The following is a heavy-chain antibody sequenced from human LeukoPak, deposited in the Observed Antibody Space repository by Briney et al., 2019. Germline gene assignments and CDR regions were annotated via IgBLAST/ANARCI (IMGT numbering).Heavy chain of an antibody. CDR1: GFTFSRYS. CDR2: ISGSGGST. Sequence: GGSLRLSCEASGFTFSRYSMDWVRQAPGKGLEWVSAISGSGGSTYYADSVKGRFTISRDNSKNTLYLQMNSLRAEDTAVYYCAKGGLGYCSSTSCQLYYYYGMDVWGQGTTVTVSS. J-gene: IGHJ6*02. V-gene: IGHV3-23*01. D-gene: IGHD2-2*01. CDR3: AKGGLGYCSSTSCQLYYYYGMDV.